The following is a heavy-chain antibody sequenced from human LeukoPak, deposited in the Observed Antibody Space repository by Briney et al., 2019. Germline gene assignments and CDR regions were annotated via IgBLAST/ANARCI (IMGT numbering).Heavy chain of an antibody. CDR1: GFTFSKYG. CDR3: ARAVGPYDY. V-gene: IGHV3-33*01. Sequence: PGRSLRLSCAASGFTFSKYGIHWVRQAPGKGLEWVAVIWYDGSNKYYADSVKGRFTISRDNSKNTLYLQMNSLRAEDTAVYYCARAVGPYDYWGQGTLVTVSS. CDR2: IWYDGSNK. D-gene: IGHD3-10*01. J-gene: IGHJ4*02.